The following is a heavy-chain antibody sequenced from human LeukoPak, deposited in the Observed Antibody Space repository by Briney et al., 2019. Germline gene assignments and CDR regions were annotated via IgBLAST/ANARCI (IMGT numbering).Heavy chain of an antibody. J-gene: IGHJ4*02. CDR3: ARDYDYGDYPGY. Sequence: GGSLSLSCADSGFMFDDYGMSWVRQAPGKGLEWVSGINWNGGRTGYADSVKGRFTISRDNAKNSLYLQMNSLRAEDTALYYCARDYDYGDYPGYWGQGTLVTVSS. CDR2: INWNGGRT. D-gene: IGHD4-17*01. CDR1: GFMFDDYG. V-gene: IGHV3-20*04.